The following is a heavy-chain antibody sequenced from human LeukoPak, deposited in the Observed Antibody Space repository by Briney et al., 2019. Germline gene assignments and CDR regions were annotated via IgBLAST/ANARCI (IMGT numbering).Heavy chain of an antibody. CDR3: AEETDYGGNSVGFGNFDY. CDR1: GFTFDDYA. D-gene: IGHD4-23*01. CDR2: ISWNSGSI. V-gene: IGHV3-9*01. Sequence: GGSLRLSCAASGFTFDDYAMHWVRQAPGKGLEWVSGISWNSGSIGYADSVKGRFTISRDNAKNSLYLQMNSLRAEDTALYYCAEETDYGGNSVGFGNFDYWGQGTLVTVSS. J-gene: IGHJ4*02.